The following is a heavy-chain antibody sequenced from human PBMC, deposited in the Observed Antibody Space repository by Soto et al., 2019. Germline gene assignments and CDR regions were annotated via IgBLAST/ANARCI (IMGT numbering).Heavy chain of an antibody. CDR1: GGSFGNSA. V-gene: IGHV1-69*13. CDR3: ATGVIWIGYFTVDS. D-gene: IGHD3-3*01. CDR2: FIPVYRTL. Sequence: SVKVSCKASGGSFGNSAINWVRQTPGQGLEWLGGFIPVYRTLNYAQKFQGRVTITADESTGTAYMTLSSLASDDTAVYYCATGVIWIGYFTVDSWGQGTRVTAPQ. J-gene: IGHJ4*02.